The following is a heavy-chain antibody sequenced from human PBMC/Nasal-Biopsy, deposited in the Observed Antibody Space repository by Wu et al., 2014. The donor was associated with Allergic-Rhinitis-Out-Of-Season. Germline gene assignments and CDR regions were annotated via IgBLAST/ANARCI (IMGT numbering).Heavy chain of an antibody. V-gene: IGHV4-4*07. J-gene: IGHJ4*02. CDR3: ARDVAAFDS. Sequence: YSPSLKNRVIVSADTSKNQLSLKLGSVAAADTAVYYCARDVAAFDSWGQGRLVTVSS. D-gene: IGHD6-19*01.